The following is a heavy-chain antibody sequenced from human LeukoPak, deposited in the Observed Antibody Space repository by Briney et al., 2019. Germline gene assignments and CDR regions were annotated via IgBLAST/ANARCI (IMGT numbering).Heavy chain of an antibody. CDR2: IRYDGSNK. D-gene: IGHD5-12*01. Sequence: GGSLRLSCAASGFTFSSYGMHWVRQAPGKGLEWVAFIRYDGSNKYYADSVKGRFTISRDNSKNTLYLQMNSLRAEDTAVYYCAKVKRNSGYAGSFDYWGQGTLVTVSS. V-gene: IGHV3-30*02. CDR3: AKVKRNSGYAGSFDY. J-gene: IGHJ4*02. CDR1: GFTFSSYG.